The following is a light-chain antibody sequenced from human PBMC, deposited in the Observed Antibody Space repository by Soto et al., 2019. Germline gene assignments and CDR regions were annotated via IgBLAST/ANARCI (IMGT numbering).Light chain of an antibody. J-gene: IGLJ2*01. V-gene: IGLV4-69*01. CDR1: SGHSSYA. Sequence: QSVLTQSPSASPSLGASVKLTCTLSSGHSSYAIAWHQQQPEKGPRYLMKLNSDGSHSKGDGIPDRFSGSSSGAERYLTISSLQSEDEADYYCQTWGTGIGVFGGGTKLTVL. CDR2: LNSDGSH. CDR3: QTWGTGIGV.